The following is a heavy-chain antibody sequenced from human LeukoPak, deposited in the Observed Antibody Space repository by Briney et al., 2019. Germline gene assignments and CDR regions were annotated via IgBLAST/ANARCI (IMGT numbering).Heavy chain of an antibody. V-gene: IGHV4-4*09. Sequence: SETLSLTCTVSGGSISSYYWSWIRQPPGKGLEWIGYIYTSGSTNYNPSLKSRVTISVDTSKNQFSLKLSSVTAADTAVYYCARRIVGAKDAFDIWGQGTMVTVSS. J-gene: IGHJ3*02. CDR1: GGSISSYY. CDR2: IYTSGST. D-gene: IGHD1-26*01. CDR3: ARRIVGAKDAFDI.